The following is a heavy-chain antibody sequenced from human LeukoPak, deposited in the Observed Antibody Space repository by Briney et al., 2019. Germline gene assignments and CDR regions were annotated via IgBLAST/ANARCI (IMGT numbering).Heavy chain of an antibody. J-gene: IGHJ4*02. CDR2: IYTSGST. CDR3: VRSGKAWEHFDY. CDR1: GGSISSYY. Sequence: SETLSLTCTVSGGSISSYYWSWIRQPAGKGLEWIGRIYTSGSTNYNPSLKSRVTISVDTSKDQFSLKLTSVTAADTAVYYCVRSGKAWEHFDYWGQGALVTVSS. V-gene: IGHV4-4*07. D-gene: IGHD1-26*01.